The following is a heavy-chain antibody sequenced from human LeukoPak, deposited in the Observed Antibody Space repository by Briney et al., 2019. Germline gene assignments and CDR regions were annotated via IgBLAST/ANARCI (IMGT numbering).Heavy chain of an antibody. Sequence: GGSLRLSCAASGFIFDDYGMSWVRQPPGKGLEWVSGINWNGGRTDYADSVKGRFTISRDNSKNTLYLQMNSLRAEDTAVYYCARDRWYYYDSSDYYHDAFDIWGQGTMVTVSS. CDR1: GFIFDDYG. J-gene: IGHJ3*02. CDR3: ARDRWYYYDSSDYYHDAFDI. CDR2: INWNGGRT. D-gene: IGHD3-22*01. V-gene: IGHV3-20*04.